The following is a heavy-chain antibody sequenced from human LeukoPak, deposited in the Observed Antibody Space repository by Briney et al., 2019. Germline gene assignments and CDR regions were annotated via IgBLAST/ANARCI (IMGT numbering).Heavy chain of an antibody. D-gene: IGHD2-2*01. Sequence: SETLSLTCAVYGSSFSGYYWSWIRQPPGKGLEWIAEINHSGSTNYNPSLKTRLTISVDTSRNRFSLKLSSVTAADTAVYYCARGRYCSSSSCPWYYYYGMDVWGQGTTVTVSS. J-gene: IGHJ6*02. CDR3: ARGRYCSSSSCPWYYYYGMDV. V-gene: IGHV4-34*01. CDR2: INHSGST. CDR1: GSSFSGYY.